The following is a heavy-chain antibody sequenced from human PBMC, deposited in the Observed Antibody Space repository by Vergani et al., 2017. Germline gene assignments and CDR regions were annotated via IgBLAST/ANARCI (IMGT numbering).Heavy chain of an antibody. CDR1: GYTFTSYY. Sequence: QVQLVQSGAEVKKPGASVKVSCKASGYTFTSYYMHWVRQAPGQGLEWMGIINPSGGSTSYAQKFQGRVTMTRDTSISTAYMELSRLRSDDTAVYYCAKDGTLGYCSSTSCPWGQGTLVTVSS. CDR3: AKDGTLGYCSSTSCP. CDR2: INPSGGST. D-gene: IGHD2-2*01. J-gene: IGHJ5*02. V-gene: IGHV1-46*01.